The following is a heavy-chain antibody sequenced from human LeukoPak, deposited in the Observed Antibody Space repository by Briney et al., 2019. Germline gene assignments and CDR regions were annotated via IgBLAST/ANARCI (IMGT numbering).Heavy chain of an antibody. D-gene: IGHD4-17*01. Sequence: SETLSLTCTVSGGSISSGDYYWSWIRQPPGKGLEWIGYIYYSGSTYCNPSLKSRVTISVDTSKNQFSLKLSSVTAADTAVFYCARHALRSGMDVWGQGTTVTVSS. V-gene: IGHV4-30-4*01. CDR3: ARHALRSGMDV. CDR1: GGSISSGDYY. J-gene: IGHJ6*02. CDR2: IYYSGST.